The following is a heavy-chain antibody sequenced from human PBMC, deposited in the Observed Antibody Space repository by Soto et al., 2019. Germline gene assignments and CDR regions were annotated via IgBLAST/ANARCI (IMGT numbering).Heavy chain of an antibody. D-gene: IGHD4-17*01. J-gene: IGHJ4*02. V-gene: IGHV4-30-2*01. CDR3: ARSMTTVTTNDY. CDR1: GGSISSGGYS. CDR2: IYHSGST. Sequence: QLRLQESGSGLVKPSQTLSLTCAVPGGSISSGGYSWGWIRQPPGKGLEWIGYIYHSGSTYYNPSLKSRVTISVDRSKNQFSLKLSSVTAADTAVYYCARSMTTVTTNDYWGQGSLVTVSS.